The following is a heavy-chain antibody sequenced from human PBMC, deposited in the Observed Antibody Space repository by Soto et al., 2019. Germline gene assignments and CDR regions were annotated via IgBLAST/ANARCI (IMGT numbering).Heavy chain of an antibody. CDR1: GFTFNNYA. CDR2: IRGSYIT. J-gene: IGHJ4*02. Sequence: GGSLRLSCAASGFTFNNYAMSWVRQAPGMGLEWVSGIRGSYITYYADSVKGRFTISRDISTNTLYLQMNSLRAEDTAVYYCSYCGGDCYIDYWGQGTLVTVSS. D-gene: IGHD2-21*02. V-gene: IGHV3-23*01. CDR3: SYCGGDCYIDY.